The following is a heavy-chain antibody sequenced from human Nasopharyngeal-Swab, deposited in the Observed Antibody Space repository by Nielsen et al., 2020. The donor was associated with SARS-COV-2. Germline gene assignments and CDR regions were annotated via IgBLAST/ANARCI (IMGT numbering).Heavy chain of an antibody. CDR3: ARGPYSSSWYDYYGMDV. J-gene: IGHJ6*02. CDR1: GGSISSSSYY. Sequence: GSLRLSCTVSGGSISSSSYYWSWIRQPPGKGLEWIGEINHSGSTNYNPSLKSRVTISVDTSKNQFSLKLSSVTAADTAVYYCARGPYSSSWYDYYGMDVWGQGTTVTVSS. CDR2: INHSGST. D-gene: IGHD6-13*01. V-gene: IGHV4-39*07.